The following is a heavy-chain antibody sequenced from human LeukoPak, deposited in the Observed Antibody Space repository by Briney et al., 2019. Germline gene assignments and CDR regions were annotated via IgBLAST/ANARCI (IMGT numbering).Heavy chain of an antibody. V-gene: IGHV1-18*04. CDR2: INAYNGDP. J-gene: IGHJ4*02. CDR1: GFTFTSSG. D-gene: IGHD3-10*01. CDR3: ARSSMIRGVVITRHY. Sequence: ASVKVSCKASGFTFTSSGITWVRQAPGQGLEWMGWINAYNGDPKYALKFQGRISVTTDKSTSTAYMELRSLRSDDTAVYYCARSSMIRGVVITRHYWGQGTLVTVSS.